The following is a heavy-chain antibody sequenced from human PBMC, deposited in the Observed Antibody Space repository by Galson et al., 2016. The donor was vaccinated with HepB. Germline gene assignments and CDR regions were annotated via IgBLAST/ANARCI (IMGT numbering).Heavy chain of an antibody. D-gene: IGHD2-21*02. CDR1: GGSLSDYY. J-gene: IGHJ4*02. CDR2: INHSGTT. Sequence: SETLSLTCAVYGGSLSDYYWSWIRQPPGKGLERIGEINHSGTTIYNPSLKSRVTISVDTSKKWFSLKLKSVTAADTSVYFCARVAYCRGGCGRSFDFWGQGILVTVSS. CDR3: ARVAYCRGGCGRSFDF. V-gene: IGHV4-34*01.